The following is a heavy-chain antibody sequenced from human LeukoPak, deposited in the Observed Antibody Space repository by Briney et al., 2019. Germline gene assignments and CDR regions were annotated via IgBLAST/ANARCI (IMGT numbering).Heavy chain of an antibody. J-gene: IGHJ5*02. CDR1: VGSFSGYH. CDR3: ARGQGATVPKVGKNWFDP. V-gene: IGHV4-34*01. D-gene: IGHD1-26*01. CDR2: VNESGGT. Sequence: SETLSLTCAVYVGSFSGYHWNWIRQPPGKGPEWIGEVNESGGTNINPSLRSRVILSVDTSMNQFSLKLISVTAADTGVYYCARGQGATVPKVGKNWFDPWGHGTRVIVSP.